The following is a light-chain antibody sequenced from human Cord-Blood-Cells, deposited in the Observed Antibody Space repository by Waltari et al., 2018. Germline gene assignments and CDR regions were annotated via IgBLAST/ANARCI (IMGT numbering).Light chain of an antibody. CDR1: SSHGGGDNY. CDR3: SSYAGSILYV. Sequence: QSPLTPPPSAPGSPGPSVTISCTGPSSHGGGDNYLPWYQQHPGRAPKLMIYEVSKRPSGVPDRFSGSKSGNTASLTVSGLQAEDEADYYCSSYAGSILYVFGTGTKVTVL. J-gene: IGLJ1*01. V-gene: IGLV2-8*01. CDR2: EVS.